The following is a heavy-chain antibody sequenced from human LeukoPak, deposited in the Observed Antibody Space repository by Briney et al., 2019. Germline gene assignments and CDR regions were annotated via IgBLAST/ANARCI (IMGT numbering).Heavy chain of an antibody. V-gene: IGHV4-31*03. CDR3: ARDLYFTFDY. J-gene: IGHJ4*02. Sequence: PSETLSLTCTVSGGSISSGGYYWSWSRQHPGKGLEWIGYIYYSGSTYYNPSLKSRVTISVDTSKNQFSLKLSSVTAADTAVYYCARDLYFTFDYWGQGTLVTVSS. D-gene: IGHD2-2*02. CDR1: GGSISSGGYY. CDR2: IYYSGST.